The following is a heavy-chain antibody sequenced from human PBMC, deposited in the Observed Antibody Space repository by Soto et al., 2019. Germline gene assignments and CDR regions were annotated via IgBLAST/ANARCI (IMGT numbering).Heavy chain of an antibody. Sequence: SETLSLTCTVSGGSISSGDYYWSWIRQPPGKGLEWIGYIYYSGSTYYNPSLKSRVTISVDTSKNQFSLRLSSVTAADTAVYYCAREIAYCSSTSCYTWFDPWGQGTRVTVSS. CDR2: IYYSGST. V-gene: IGHV4-30-4*01. CDR3: AREIAYCSSTSCYTWFDP. D-gene: IGHD2-2*02. CDR1: GGSISSGDYY. J-gene: IGHJ5*02.